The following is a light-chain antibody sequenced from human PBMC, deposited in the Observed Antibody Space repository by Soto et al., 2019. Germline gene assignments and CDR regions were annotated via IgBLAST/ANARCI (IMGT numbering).Light chain of an antibody. CDR2: KAS. CDR1: QSISSW. J-gene: IGKJ1*01. CDR3: QHYNSYSEA. Sequence: EIQMTQSPSTLSASVGDRFTITCRASQSISSWLAWYQQKPGKARKLLIYKASSLESGVTSRFSGSGSGTEFTLTISSLQPDDFATYYCQHYNSYSEAFGQGTQVEIK. V-gene: IGKV1-5*03.